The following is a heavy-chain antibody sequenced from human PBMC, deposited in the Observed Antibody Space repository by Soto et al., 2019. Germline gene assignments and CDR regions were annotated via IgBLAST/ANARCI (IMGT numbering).Heavy chain of an antibody. D-gene: IGHD2-21*01. Sequence: QEPLVESGGGVVQPGRPLRLSCAASEFTFSPYSMHWVRQAPGKGLEWVAVISFDGATKYYADSVKGRFAISRDNSMTTNYLQMNILRTEDTAVYECAAEQADASDSYCGMDVWGQGTMVTVSS. CDR2: ISFDGATK. CDR3: AAEQADASDSYCGMDV. J-gene: IGHJ6*02. CDR1: EFTFSPYS. V-gene: IGHV3-30*09.